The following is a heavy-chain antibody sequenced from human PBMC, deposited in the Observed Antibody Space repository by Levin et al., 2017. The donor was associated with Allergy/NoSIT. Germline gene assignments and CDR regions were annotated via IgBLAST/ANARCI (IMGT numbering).Heavy chain of an antibody. CDR1: GFTFRIYA. CDR2: ISDDGGST. CDR3: AKVRWDIVVVPAAIF. Sequence: GESLKISCAASGFTFRIYAMSWVRQAPGKGLEWVSTISDDGGSTYYADSVKGRFTISRDNSKNTLYLQMNSLRAEDTAVYYCAKVRWDIVVVPAAIFWGQGTLVTVSS. V-gene: IGHV3-23*01. J-gene: IGHJ4*02. D-gene: IGHD2-2*02.